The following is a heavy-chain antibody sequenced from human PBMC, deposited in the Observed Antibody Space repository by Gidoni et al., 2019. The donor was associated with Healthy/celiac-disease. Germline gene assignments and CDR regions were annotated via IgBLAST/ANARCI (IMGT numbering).Heavy chain of an antibody. Sequence: QVQLVQSGAEVKKPGSSVKVSCKASGGTFRSYAISWVRQAPGQGLEWMGGIIPIFGTANYAQKFQGRVTITADKSTSTAYMELSSLRSEDTAVYYCARAKDIVATGEFLRYYYYGMDVWGQGTTVTVSS. D-gene: IGHD5-12*01. CDR1: GGTFRSYA. CDR3: ARAKDIVATGEFLRYYYYGMDV. CDR2: IIPIFGTA. J-gene: IGHJ6*02. V-gene: IGHV1-69*06.